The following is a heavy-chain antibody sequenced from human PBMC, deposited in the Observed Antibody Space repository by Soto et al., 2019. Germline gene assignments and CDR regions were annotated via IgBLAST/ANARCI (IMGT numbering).Heavy chain of an antibody. Sequence: QVQLVESGGGVVQPGRSLRLSCVASGITLHHYFLYWVRQAPGKGLEWVAAISYAGSNKHYTESVKGRFTISRDNSKNSLDRQTNSLRPEDTAVDYCVAGDEYYAMCVWGKGTTVTVSS. CDR3: VAGDEYYAMCV. J-gene: IGHJ6*04. D-gene: IGHD6-6*01. CDR2: ISYAGSNK. V-gene: IGHV3-30-3*01. CDR1: GITLHHYF.